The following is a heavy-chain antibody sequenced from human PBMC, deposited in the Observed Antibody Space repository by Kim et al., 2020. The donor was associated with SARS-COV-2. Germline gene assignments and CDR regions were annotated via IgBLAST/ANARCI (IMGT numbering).Heavy chain of an antibody. D-gene: IGHD2-21*01. J-gene: IGHJ6*01. V-gene: IGHV3-23*01. Sequence: GGSLRLSCVASGFTFDNYDMSWVRQAPGKGLEWVSVISGGAVNKIYEDTVRGRFTITIDNYKNKLSLQLNSKRDVTTDLYFCANMVIMDGYNSFYYYAM. CDR3: ANMVIMDGYNSFYYYAM. CDR1: GFTFDNYD. CDR2: ISGGAVNK.